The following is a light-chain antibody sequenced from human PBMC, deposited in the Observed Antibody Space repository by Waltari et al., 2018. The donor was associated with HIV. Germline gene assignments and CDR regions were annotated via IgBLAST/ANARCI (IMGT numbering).Light chain of an antibody. CDR3: KKYYTTPLS. J-gene: IGKJ4*01. V-gene: IGKV4-1*01. CDR1: QSVLYSATKKNS. CDR2: WAS. Sequence: DFVMTQSPDSLAVSLGERATINCKSSQSVLYSATKKNSFAWYQQKPGQPPTLLISWASTRESGVPARFSGSGSGTDFTLTNNNLQAEDVAVYYCKKYYTTPLSFGGGTKVEIK.